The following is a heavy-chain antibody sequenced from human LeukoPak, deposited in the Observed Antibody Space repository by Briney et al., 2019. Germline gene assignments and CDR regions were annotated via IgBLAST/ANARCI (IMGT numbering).Heavy chain of an antibody. CDR3: ARGSGANYYYYGMDV. Sequence: PSQTLPLTCTVSGGSISSYYWSWVRQPPGKGLEWIGYIYYSGSTNYNPSLKSRVTISVDTSKNQFSLKLSSVTAADTAVYYCARGSGANYYYYGMDVWGQGTTVTVSS. V-gene: IGHV4-59*08. D-gene: IGHD2-15*01. J-gene: IGHJ6*02. CDR2: IYYSGST. CDR1: GGSISSYY.